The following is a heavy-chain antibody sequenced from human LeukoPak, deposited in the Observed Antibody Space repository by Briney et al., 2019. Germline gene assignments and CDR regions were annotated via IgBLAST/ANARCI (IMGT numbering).Heavy chain of an antibody. CDR1: GVSITGDY. Sequence: SETLSLTCTVSGVSITGDYWSCIRQPPGKGLEWIGYIYYSGSTNYNPSLKSRVTISVDTSKNQFSLRLSSVTAADTAVYYCARSRYCSGGSCWFDYWGQGTLVTVSS. V-gene: IGHV4-59*01. CDR3: ARSRYCSGGSCWFDY. D-gene: IGHD2-15*01. J-gene: IGHJ4*02. CDR2: IYYSGST.